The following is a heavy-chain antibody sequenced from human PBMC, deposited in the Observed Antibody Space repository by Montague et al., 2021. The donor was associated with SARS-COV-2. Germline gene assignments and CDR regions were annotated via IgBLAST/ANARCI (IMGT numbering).Heavy chain of an antibody. CDR3: ARRTRVCVTRPPQKCYFDS. J-gene: IGHJ4*02. Sequence: SETLSLTCAVYGGSFSGYYWSWIRQPPGKGLEWIGEINHSGSTNYNPSLKSRVTISVDTSKNQFSLKLSSVTAADTAVYFCARRTRVCVTRPPQKCYFDSWGQGTLVTVSS. CDR2: INHSGST. V-gene: IGHV4-34*01. D-gene: IGHD1/OR15-1a*01. CDR1: GGSFSGYY.